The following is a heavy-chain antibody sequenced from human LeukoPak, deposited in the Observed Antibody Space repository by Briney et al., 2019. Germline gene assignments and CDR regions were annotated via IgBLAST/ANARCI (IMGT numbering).Heavy chain of an antibody. D-gene: IGHD3-22*01. V-gene: IGHV3-21*01. CDR1: GFTFSSYS. Sequence: SGGSLRLSCAASGFTFSSYSMNWVRQAPGKGLKWVSSISSSSSYIYYADSVKGRFTISRDNAKNSLYLQMNSLRAEDTAVYYCARDPPNRYYYDSSGYEKDYWGQGTLVTVSS. J-gene: IGHJ4*02. CDR3: ARDPPNRYYYDSSGYEKDY. CDR2: ISSSSSYI.